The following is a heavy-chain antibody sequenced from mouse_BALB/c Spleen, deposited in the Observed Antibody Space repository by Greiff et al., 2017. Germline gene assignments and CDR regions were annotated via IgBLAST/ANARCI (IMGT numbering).Heavy chain of an antibody. CDR3: ARRGGNYAMDY. D-gene: IGHD1-1*02. Sequence: VQLQQSGAELVKPGASVKLSCKTSGYTFTSYWIQWVKQRPGQGLGWIGEIFPGTGTTYYNEKFKGKATLTIDTSSSTAYMQLSSLTSEDSAVYFCARRGGNYAMDYWGQGTSVTVSS. J-gene: IGHJ4*01. CDR2: IFPGTGTT. V-gene: IGHV1S132*01. CDR1: GYTFTSYW.